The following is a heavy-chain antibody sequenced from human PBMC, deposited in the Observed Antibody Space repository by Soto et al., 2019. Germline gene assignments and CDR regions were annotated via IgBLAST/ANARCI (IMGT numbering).Heavy chain of an antibody. CDR2: ISGSGDNT. V-gene: IGHV3-23*01. CDR3: AKSTEGYYYFGMDV. J-gene: IGHJ6*02. CDR1: GFTFSNYV. Sequence: PGGSLRLSCAASGFTFSNYVMSWVRQAPGKGLEWVSSISGSGDNTYYADSVKGRFTISRDNSKNTLYLQMNSLRAEDTAVYYCAKSTEGYYYFGMDVWGQGTTVTVSS.